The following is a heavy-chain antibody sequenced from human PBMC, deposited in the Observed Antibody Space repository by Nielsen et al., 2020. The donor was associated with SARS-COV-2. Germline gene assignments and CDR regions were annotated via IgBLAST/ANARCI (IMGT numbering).Heavy chain of an antibody. CDR3: ARGFNWNDDQTYYFDY. CDR2: VFHSGST. D-gene: IGHD1-20*01. CDR1: GASVSSGGYY. V-gene: IGHV4-31*03. J-gene: IGHJ4*02. Sequence: SETPSLTCTVSGASVSSGGYYWNWIRQHPGKGLEWIGYVFHSGSTSYNPSLKSRVTISVDTSKNQFSLKLSSVTAADTAVYYCARGFNWNDDQTYYFDYWGQGTLVTVSS.